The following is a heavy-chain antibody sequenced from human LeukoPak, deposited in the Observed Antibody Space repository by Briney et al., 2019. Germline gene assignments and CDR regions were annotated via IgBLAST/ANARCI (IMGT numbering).Heavy chain of an antibody. D-gene: IGHD3-3*01. V-gene: IGHV3-30*18. J-gene: IGHJ3*02. CDR1: GFTFSSYA. CDR3: AKDGVVIGAFDT. Sequence: GGSLRLSCAASGFTFSSYAMHWVRQAPGKGLEWVAVISYDGSNKYCADSVKGRFTISRDNSKNTVYLQMNNVRTEDTAVYYCAKDGVVIGAFDTWGQGTMVTVSS. CDR2: ISYDGSNK.